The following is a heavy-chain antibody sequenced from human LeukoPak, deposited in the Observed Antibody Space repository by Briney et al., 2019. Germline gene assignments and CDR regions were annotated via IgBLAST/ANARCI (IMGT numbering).Heavy chain of an antibody. CDR3: AKSRSRSGWYYFDY. J-gene: IGHJ4*02. D-gene: IGHD6-19*01. CDR1: GSTFDDYA. Sequence: GGSLRLSCAASGSTFDDYAMHWVRQAPGKGLEWVSLISWDGGSTYYADSVKGRFTISRDNSKNSLYLQMNSLRAEDTALYYCAKSRSRSGWYYFDYWGQGILVTVSS. CDR2: ISWDGGST. V-gene: IGHV3-43D*04.